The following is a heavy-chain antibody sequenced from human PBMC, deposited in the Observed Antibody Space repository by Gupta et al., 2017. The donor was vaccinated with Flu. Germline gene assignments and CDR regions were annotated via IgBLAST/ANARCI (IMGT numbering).Heavy chain of an antibody. CDR2: INSDGSST. Sequence: VRQAPGKGLVWVSRINSDGSSTTYADSVKGRFTISRDSAKNTLNLQMNSLRVEDTAVYYCVRGPPGQVLFDYWGQGTLVTVSS. V-gene: IGHV3-74*03. J-gene: IGHJ4*02. CDR3: VRGPPGQVLFDY.